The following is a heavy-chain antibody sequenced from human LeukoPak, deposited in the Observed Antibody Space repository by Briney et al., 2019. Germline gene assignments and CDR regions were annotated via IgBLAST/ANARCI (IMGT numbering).Heavy chain of an antibody. CDR3: ARHTYYDFWSDLYYFDY. CDR2: IYYSGST. CDR1: GGSISSSSYY. J-gene: IGHJ4*02. V-gene: IGHV4-39*01. Sequence: SETLSLTCTVSGGSISSSSYYWGWIRQPPGKGLEWIGSIYYSGSTYYNPSLKSRVTISVDTSKNQFSLKLSSVTAADTAVYYCARHTYYDFWSDLYYFDYWGQGTLVTVSS. D-gene: IGHD3-3*01.